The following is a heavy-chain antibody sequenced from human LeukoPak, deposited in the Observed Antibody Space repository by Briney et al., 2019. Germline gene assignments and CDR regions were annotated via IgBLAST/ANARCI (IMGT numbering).Heavy chain of an antibody. CDR1: GFTFSTYW. J-gene: IGHJ4*02. CDR2: IRPEGTTT. CDR3: ARDLDWILFDY. D-gene: IGHD3-9*01. Sequence: GGSLRLSCAASGFTFSTYWMHWVRQSPGKGLVWVSRIRPEGTTTAYADSVKGRFTISRDNAKNTLFLQMNSLSAEDTAVYYCARDLDWILFDYWGQGTLVTVSS. V-gene: IGHV3-74*03.